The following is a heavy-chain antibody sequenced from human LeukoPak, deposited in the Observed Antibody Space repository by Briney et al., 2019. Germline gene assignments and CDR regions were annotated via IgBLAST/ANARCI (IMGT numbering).Heavy chain of an antibody. CDR3: ARDETPYATNHYTH. J-gene: IGHJ4*02. CDR2: ISAYNGNT. CDR1: GYTFTSYG. D-gene: IGHD4-11*01. V-gene: IGHV1-18*01. Sequence: ASVKVSCKASGYTFTSYGISWVRQAPGQGLEWMGWISAYNGNTNYAQKLQGRVTMTTDTSTSTAYMELRSLRSDDTAVYYCARDETPYATNHYTHWGQGTLVTVSS.